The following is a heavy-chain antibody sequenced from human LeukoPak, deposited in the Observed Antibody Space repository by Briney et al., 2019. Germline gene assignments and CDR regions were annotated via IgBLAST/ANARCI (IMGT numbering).Heavy chain of an antibody. Sequence: GGSLRLSCAASGFTFSSYSMNWVRQAPGKGLEWVSSISSSSSYIYYADSVKGRFTISRDNAKNSLYLQMNSLRAEDTAVYYCAKVGPEYSSSSPSQGEFDYWGQGTLVTVSS. CDR3: AKVGPEYSSSSPSQGEFDY. D-gene: IGHD6-6*01. CDR1: GFTFSSYS. CDR2: ISSSSSYI. J-gene: IGHJ4*02. V-gene: IGHV3-21*01.